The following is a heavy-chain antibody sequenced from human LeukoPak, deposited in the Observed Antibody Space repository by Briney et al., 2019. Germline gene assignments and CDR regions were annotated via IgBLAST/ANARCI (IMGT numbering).Heavy chain of an antibody. D-gene: IGHD3-3*01. Sequence: PGGSLRLSCAASGFTFSSYSMNWVRQAPGKGLEWVSSISSSSSYIYYADSVKGRFTISRDNAKNSLYLQMNSLRAEDTAVHYCARDLFGTRRSMDVWGQGTTVTVSS. J-gene: IGHJ6*02. CDR2: ISSSSSYI. CDR1: GFTFSSYS. V-gene: IGHV3-21*01. CDR3: ARDLFGTRRSMDV.